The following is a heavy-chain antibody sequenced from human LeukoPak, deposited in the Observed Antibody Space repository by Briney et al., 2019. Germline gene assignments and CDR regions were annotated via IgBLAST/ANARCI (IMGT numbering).Heavy chain of an antibody. J-gene: IGHJ4*02. CDR3: ASILTMVRGVIPVDY. D-gene: IGHD3-10*01. Sequence: GGSLRLSCAASGFTFSSYAMSWVRQAPGKGLEWVSAISGSGGGTYYADSVKGRFTISRDNAKNTLYLQMNSLRAEDTAVYYCASILTMVRGVIPVDYWGQGTLVTVSS. V-gene: IGHV3-23*01. CDR1: GFTFSSYA. CDR2: ISGSGGGT.